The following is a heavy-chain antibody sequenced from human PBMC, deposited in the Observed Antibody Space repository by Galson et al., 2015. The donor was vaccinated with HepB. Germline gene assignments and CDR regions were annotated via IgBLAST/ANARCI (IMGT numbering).Heavy chain of an antibody. D-gene: IGHD6-13*01. CDR2: IYSGGST. J-gene: IGHJ4*02. V-gene: IGHV3-66*01. Sequence: SLRLSCAASGFTVSSNYMSWVRQAPGKGLEWVSVIYSGGSTYYADSVKGRFTISRDNSKNTLYLQMNSPRAEDTAVYYCARDMGPYSSSSWSWDWGQGTLVTVSS. CDR3: ARDMGPYSSSSWSWD. CDR1: GFTVSSNY.